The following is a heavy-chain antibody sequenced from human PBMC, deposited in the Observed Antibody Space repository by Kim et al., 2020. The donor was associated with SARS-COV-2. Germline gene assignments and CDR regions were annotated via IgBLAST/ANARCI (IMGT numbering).Heavy chain of an antibody. CDR3: ARDSSNEPQWLVGDFDY. Sequence: ASVKVSCKASGYTFTGYYMHWVRQAPGQGLEWMGWINPNSGGTNYAQKFQGRVTMTRDTSISTAYMELSRLRSDDTAVYYCARDSSNEPQWLVGDFDYWGQGTLVTVSS. D-gene: IGHD6-19*01. CDR2: INPNSGGT. CDR1: GYTFTGYY. J-gene: IGHJ4*02. V-gene: IGHV1-2*02.